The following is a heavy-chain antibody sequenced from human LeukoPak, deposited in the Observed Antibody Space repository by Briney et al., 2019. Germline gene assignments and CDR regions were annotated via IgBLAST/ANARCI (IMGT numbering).Heavy chain of an antibody. J-gene: IGHJ4*02. Sequence: GGSLRLSCAASGFTVSSNYMSWVRQAPGKGLEWVSVIYSGGSTYYADSVKGRFTISRDNSKNTLYLQMNSLRAEDTAVYYCAKGTYQPLLWVFDYWGQGTLVTVSS. CDR3: AKGTYQPLLWVFDY. CDR2: IYSGGST. V-gene: IGHV3-53*01. CDR1: GFTVSSNY. D-gene: IGHD2-2*01.